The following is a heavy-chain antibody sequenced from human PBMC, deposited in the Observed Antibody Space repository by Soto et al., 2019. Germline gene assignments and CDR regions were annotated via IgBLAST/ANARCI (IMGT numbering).Heavy chain of an antibody. D-gene: IGHD3-9*01. J-gene: IGHJ5*02. CDR2: IYYSGST. V-gene: IGHV4-59*01. CDR1: GGSISSYY. Sequence: PSETLSLTCTVSGGSISSYYWSWIRQPPGKGLEWIGYIYYSGSTNYNPSLKSRVTISVDTSKNQFSLKLSSVTAADTAVYYCARVNLYYDILTGYFFSWFDPWGQGTLVTVSS. CDR3: ARVNLYYDILTGYFFSWFDP.